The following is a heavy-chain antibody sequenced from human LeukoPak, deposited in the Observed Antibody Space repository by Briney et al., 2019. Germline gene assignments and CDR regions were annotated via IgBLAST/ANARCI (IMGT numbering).Heavy chain of an antibody. D-gene: IGHD5/OR15-5a*01. V-gene: IGHV4-59*01. CDR2: ISYSETT. CDR1: GGSFSSFY. Sequence: PSETLSLTCTVSGGSFSSFYWRWLRQPPGKGLEYIGYISYSETTSYHPSLKSRFTISVDTSKNQFPLKPPSVTAADTAVYYCARYKGLPQAFDIWGQGTMVTVSS. CDR3: ARYKGLPQAFDI. J-gene: IGHJ3*02.